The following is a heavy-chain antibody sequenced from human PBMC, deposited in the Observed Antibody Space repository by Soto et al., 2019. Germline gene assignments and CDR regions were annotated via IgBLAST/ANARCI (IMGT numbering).Heavy chain of an antibody. Sequence: VGSRRLSCAASGFTFSSYSMNWVRQAPGKGLEWVSSISSSSSYIYYADSVKGRFTISRDNAKKSLFLQMNSLRPEDTAVYYCVGALTYEVPYYYYGMDVWGQGTTVTVSS. CDR1: GFTFSSYS. CDR3: VGALTYEVPYYYYGMDV. CDR2: ISSSSSYI. V-gene: IGHV3-21*01. J-gene: IGHJ6*02. D-gene: IGHD3-16*01.